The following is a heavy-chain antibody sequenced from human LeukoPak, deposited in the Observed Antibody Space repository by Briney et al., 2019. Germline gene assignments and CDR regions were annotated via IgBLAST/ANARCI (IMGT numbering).Heavy chain of an antibody. Sequence: PGGSLGLSCAASGFMFNSYWMSWVRQAPGKGLQWVANIKQDGSEKHYVDSVKGRFTISRDNGKKSLYLQMDSLRAEDTAVYYCAREGGYNVDYWGQGTLVTVSS. D-gene: IGHD5-24*01. CDR3: AREGGYNVDY. J-gene: IGHJ4*02. CDR1: GFMFNSYW. V-gene: IGHV3-7*01. CDR2: IKQDGSEK.